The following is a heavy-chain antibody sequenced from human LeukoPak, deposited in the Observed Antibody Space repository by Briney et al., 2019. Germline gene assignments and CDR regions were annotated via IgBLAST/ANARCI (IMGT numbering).Heavy chain of an antibody. J-gene: IGHJ4*02. CDR3: ARDRGSYYVWYYFDY. CDR1: GFTFSSYW. CDR2: IRQDGSEN. D-gene: IGHD1-26*01. Sequence: GGSLRLSCVASGFTFSSYWMSWVRQAPGRGLEWVANIRQDGSENYYVDSVKGRFTISRDNSKNTLYLQMNSLRAEDTAVYYCARDRGSYYVWYYFDYWGQGTLVTVSS. V-gene: IGHV3-7*01.